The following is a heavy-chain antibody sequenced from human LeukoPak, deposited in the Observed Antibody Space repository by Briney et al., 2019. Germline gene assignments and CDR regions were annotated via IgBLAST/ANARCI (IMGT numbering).Heavy chain of an antibody. D-gene: IGHD1-26*01. CDR1: GYTFNSAG. J-gene: IGHJ6*03. V-gene: IGHV1-18*01. CDR3: ARTTNSYYYYYYIDV. CDR2: INAYNDNT. Sequence: ASVKVSCKAPGYTFNSAGISWVRQAPGQGLEWMGWINAYNDNTKYAEKLQGRVTMTTDTPTSTAYMELRSLRSDDTAVYYCARTTNSYYYYYYIDVWGKGTTVTVSS.